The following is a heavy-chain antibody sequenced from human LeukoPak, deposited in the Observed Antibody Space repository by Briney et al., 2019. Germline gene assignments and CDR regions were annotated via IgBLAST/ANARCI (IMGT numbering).Heavy chain of an antibody. CDR3: SRESGPFSPFGF. V-gene: IGHV4-4*02. CDR1: GGSISGTNW. J-gene: IGHJ4*02. Sequence: SETLSLTCGVSGGSISGTNWWSWVRQPPGQGLEWIGEISLRGLTNYNPSLRSRLSMSLDESKNQVSLNLTSVTAADTAVYYCSRESGPFSPFGFWGQGTLVSVHS. D-gene: IGHD1-26*01. CDR2: ISLRGLT.